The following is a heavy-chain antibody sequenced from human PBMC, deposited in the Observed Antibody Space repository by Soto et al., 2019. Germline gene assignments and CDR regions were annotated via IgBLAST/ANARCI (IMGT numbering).Heavy chain of an antibody. Sequence: GGSLRLSCAASGFTFNNFAMHWVRQAPGKGLEWVAFVPYDGTYKYYADSVRGRFTVYRDNSKSTLFLQMNSLKFEDTAVYVCANEVDVAFSSLQYGMDVWGQGTTVTVSS. V-gene: IGHV3-30*14. D-gene: IGHD5-12*01. J-gene: IGHJ6*02. CDR1: GFTFNNFA. CDR3: ANEVDVAFSSLQYGMDV. CDR2: VPYDGTYK.